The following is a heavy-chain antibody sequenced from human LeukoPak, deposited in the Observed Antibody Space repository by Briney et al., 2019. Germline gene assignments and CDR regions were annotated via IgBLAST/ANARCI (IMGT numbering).Heavy chain of an antibody. D-gene: IGHD1-26*01. CDR1: GYTLSTYG. CDR3: ARLYTGRYSDGFDI. Sequence: ASVKVSCKASGYTLSTYGITWVRQAPGQGLEGMAWIRSYNGNTNHAQKFQGRVTMTTDTSTNTAYMELRSLRSDDTAVYYCARLYTGRYSDGFDIWGQGTLVTVSS. CDR2: IRSYNGNT. V-gene: IGHV1-18*01. J-gene: IGHJ3*02.